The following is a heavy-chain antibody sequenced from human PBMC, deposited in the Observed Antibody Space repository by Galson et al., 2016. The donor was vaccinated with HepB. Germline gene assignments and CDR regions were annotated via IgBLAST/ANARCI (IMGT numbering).Heavy chain of an antibody. CDR2: IYHMGDT. Sequence: SETLSLTCTVSGGSITSYTHYWGWIRQPPGKGLEWIGSIYHMGDTFYKTSLRSRVTISVDTSKNQFSLNLNSVTAADTAVYYCAGHRGNGYFHDYWGRGTLVIVSS. V-gene: IGHV4-39*01. CDR1: GGSITSYTHY. D-gene: IGHD5-18*01. CDR3: AGHRGNGYFHDY. J-gene: IGHJ4*02.